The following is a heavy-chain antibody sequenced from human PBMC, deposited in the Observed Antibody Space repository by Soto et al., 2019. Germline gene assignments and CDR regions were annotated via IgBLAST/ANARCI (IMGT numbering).Heavy chain of an antibody. CDR2: ISAYNGNT. V-gene: IGHV1-18*04. CDR1: GYTFTSYG. CDR3: ARDTLTPQYYDFWSGYYAIYYYYGMDV. Sequence: ASVKVSCKASGYTFTSYGISWVRQAPGQGLEWMGWISAYNGNTNYAQKLQGRVTMTTDTSTSTAYMELRSLRSDDTAVYYCARDTLTPQYYDFWSGYYAIYYYYGMDVWGQGTTVTVSS. J-gene: IGHJ6*02. D-gene: IGHD3-3*01.